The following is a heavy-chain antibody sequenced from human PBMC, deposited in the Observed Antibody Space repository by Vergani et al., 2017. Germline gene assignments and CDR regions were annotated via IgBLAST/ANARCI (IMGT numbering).Heavy chain of an antibody. CDR2: ISSSSSYI. D-gene: IGHD6-6*01. V-gene: IGHV3-21*04. J-gene: IGHJ4*02. CDR3: AKDLVSSTSSLYFDY. Sequence: EVQLVESGGGLVKPGGSLRLSCAASGFTFSSYSMNWVRQAPGKGLEWVSSISSSSSYIYYADSVKGRFTISRDNSKNTLFLQMNSLRAEDTAVYYCAKDLVSSTSSLYFDYWGQGTLVTVSS. CDR1: GFTFSSYS.